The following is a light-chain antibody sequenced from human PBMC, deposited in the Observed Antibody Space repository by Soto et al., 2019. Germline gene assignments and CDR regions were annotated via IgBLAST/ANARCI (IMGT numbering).Light chain of an antibody. CDR3: QHYNSYSAT. V-gene: IGKV1-5*01. CDR2: EAS. Sequence: DIQMTQSPSTLSGSVGDRVTITCRASQTISSWLAWYQQKPGKAPKLLIYEASSLESGVPSRFSGSGSETEFTLTISSLQPDDSATYYCQHYNSYSATFGQGTKVDI. J-gene: IGKJ1*01. CDR1: QTISSW.